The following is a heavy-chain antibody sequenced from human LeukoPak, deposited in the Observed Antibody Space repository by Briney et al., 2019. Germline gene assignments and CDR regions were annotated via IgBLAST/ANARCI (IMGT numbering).Heavy chain of an antibody. V-gene: IGHV3-33*01. CDR2: IWYDGSKK. CDR3: AREGCSGTSCYGVDAFDI. Sequence: GGSLRLSCAASGFTFNSYGMHWVRRAPGKGLERVVVIWYDGSKKFYADPGKGRFTISRDKSKNTLYLQMNSLRVEDTAVYYCAREGCSGTSCYGVDAFDIWGQGTKVTVSS. D-gene: IGHD2-15*01. CDR1: GFTFNSYG. J-gene: IGHJ3*02.